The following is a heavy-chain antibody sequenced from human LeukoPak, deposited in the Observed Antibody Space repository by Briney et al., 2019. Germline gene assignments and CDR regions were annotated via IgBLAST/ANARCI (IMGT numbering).Heavy chain of an antibody. Sequence: ASVKVSCKASGGTFSSYAISWVRQAPGQGLEWMGWIIPIFGTANYAKKFQARATITADESTSTAYMELSSLRSEDTAVYNCARGFAGTDVDYYMDVWGKGTTVTVSS. V-gene: IGHV1-69*13. J-gene: IGHJ6*03. CDR2: IIPIFGTA. D-gene: IGHD6-13*01. CDR3: ARGFAGTDVDYYMDV. CDR1: GGTFSSYA.